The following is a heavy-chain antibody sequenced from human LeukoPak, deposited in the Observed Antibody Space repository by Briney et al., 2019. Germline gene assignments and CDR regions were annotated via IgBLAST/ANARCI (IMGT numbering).Heavy chain of an antibody. CDR2: IYSTGST. Sequence: SETLSLTCTVSGGSISSYYWSWIRQPAGKGLEWIGRIYSTGSTNYNPALKSRVTMSVDTSKNQFSLRLRSVTAADTAVYYCARQIASAGTAGFDFWGQGALVTVSS. CDR3: ARQIASAGTAGFDF. J-gene: IGHJ4*02. V-gene: IGHV4-4*07. D-gene: IGHD6-13*01. CDR1: GGSISSYY.